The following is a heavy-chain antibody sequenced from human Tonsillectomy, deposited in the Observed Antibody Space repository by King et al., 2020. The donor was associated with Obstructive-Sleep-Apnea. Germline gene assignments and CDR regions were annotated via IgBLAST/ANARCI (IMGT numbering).Heavy chain of an antibody. D-gene: IGHD3-10*01. CDR3: ARGSPYYFDY. J-gene: IGHJ4*02. CDR2: IYYSGSN. Sequence: QLQESGPGLVKPSQTLSLTCIVSGGSISSDGYYWSWIRQHPGKGLEWIAYIYYSGSNYYNPSLKIRVTISVDTSKNQLSLKLSSMTAADTAVYYCARGSPYYFDYWGQGTLVTVSS. V-gene: IGHV4-31*03. CDR1: GGSISSDGYY.